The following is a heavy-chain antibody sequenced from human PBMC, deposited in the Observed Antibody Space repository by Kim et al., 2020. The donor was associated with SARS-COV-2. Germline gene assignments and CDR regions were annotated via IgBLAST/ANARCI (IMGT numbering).Heavy chain of an antibody. Sequence: SETLSLTCTVSGGSISSYYWSWIRQPPGKGLEWIGYIYYSGSTNYNPSLKSRVTISVDTSKNQFSLKLSSVTAADTAVYYCARGSRRYYFDYWGQGTLVTVSS. V-gene: IGHV4-59*13. CDR2: IYYSGST. CDR3: ARGSRRYYFDY. CDR1: GGSISSYY. J-gene: IGHJ4*02.